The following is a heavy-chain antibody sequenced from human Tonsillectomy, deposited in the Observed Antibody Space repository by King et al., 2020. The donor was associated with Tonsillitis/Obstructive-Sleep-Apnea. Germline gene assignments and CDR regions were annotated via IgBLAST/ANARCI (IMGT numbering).Heavy chain of an antibody. J-gene: IGHJ6*03. V-gene: IGHV4-34*01. CDR1: GGSFSGYY. CDR3: ARTIVDDDYYYYYYMDV. CDR2: INHSGST. Sequence: VQLQQWGPGLLKPSETLSLTCAVYGGSFSGYYWSWIRQPPGKGLEWIGEINHSGSTNYNPSLKSRVTISVDTSKNQFSLKLSSVTAADTAVYYCARTIVDDDYYYYYYMDVWGKGTTVTVSS. D-gene: IGHD3-16*01.